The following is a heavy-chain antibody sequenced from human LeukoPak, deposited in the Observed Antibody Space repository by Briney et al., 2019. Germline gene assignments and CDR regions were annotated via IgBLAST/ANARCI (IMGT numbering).Heavy chain of an antibody. CDR3: ARAGPSRGLRFLEWLTFDAFDI. J-gene: IGHJ3*02. CDR1: GFTFSSYS. Sequence: GGSLRLSCAASGFTFSSYSMNWVRQAPGKGLEWVSYISSSSSTIYYADAVKGRFTISRDNAKNSLYLQMNSLRAEDTAVYYCARAGPSRGLRFLEWLTFDAFDIWGQGTMVTVSS. CDR2: ISSSSSTI. V-gene: IGHV3-48*01. D-gene: IGHD3-3*01.